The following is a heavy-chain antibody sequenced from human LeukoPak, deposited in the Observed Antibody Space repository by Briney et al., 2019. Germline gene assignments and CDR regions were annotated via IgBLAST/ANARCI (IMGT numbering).Heavy chain of an antibody. J-gene: IGHJ4*02. V-gene: IGHV3-7*01. CDR2: IKQDEGER. CDR3: VRDFSLTRLERPFDY. D-gene: IGHD1-1*01. Sequence: GSLRLSCSASGFTFSHYWMSWVRQAPGKGLEWVANIKQDEGERYFMDSVKGRFTISRENAKNSLYLQMNSLRVEDTAVYYCVRDFSLTRLERPFDYWGQGTLVTVSS. CDR1: GFTFSHYW.